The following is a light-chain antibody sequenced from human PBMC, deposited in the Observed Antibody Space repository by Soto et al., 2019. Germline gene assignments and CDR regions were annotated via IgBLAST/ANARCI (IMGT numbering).Light chain of an antibody. J-gene: IGLJ1*01. V-gene: IGLV2-14*01. Sequence: QSVLTQPASVSGSPGQSITISCIGTSSDVGGYNYVSWYLQHPGKGPKLIIYDVTNRPSGVSNRFSGSKSGNTASLTISGLQAEDEADYYCSSYAGSNTPYVFGTGTKLTVL. CDR2: DVT. CDR3: SSYAGSNTPYV. CDR1: SSDVGGYNY.